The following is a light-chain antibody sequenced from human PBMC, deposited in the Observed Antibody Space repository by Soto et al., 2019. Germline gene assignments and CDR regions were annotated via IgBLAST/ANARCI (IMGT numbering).Light chain of an antibody. CDR2: AAS. J-gene: IGKJ3*01. CDR1: QDSRNF. Sequence: DIQMTQSPTSLSASVGDRVTITCRASQDSRNFVAWYQQKPGKAPKLLIDAASTLQSGVPSRFSGSGSGTDFTLTINSLQPEDVATYSCQKYSSVPVFGPGTKVEIK. V-gene: IGKV1-27*01. CDR3: QKYSSVPV.